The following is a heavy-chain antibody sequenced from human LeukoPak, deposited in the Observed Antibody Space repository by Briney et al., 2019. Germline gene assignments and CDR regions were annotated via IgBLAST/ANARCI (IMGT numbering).Heavy chain of an antibody. Sequence: GGSLRLSCAASGFTFSSYEMNWVRQAPRKGLEWVSYISSSGSTIYYADSVKGRFTISRDNAKNSLYLQMNSLRAEDTAVYYCARGWAMVRGVIDFDYWGQGTLVTVSS. CDR2: ISSSGSTI. D-gene: IGHD3-10*01. J-gene: IGHJ4*02. V-gene: IGHV3-48*03. CDR1: GFTFSSYE. CDR3: ARGWAMVRGVIDFDY.